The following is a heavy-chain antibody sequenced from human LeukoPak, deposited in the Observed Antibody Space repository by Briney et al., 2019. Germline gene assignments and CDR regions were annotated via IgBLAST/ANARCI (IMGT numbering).Heavy chain of an antibody. D-gene: IGHD2-21*02. CDR3: AKDIYRVVTAILGY. V-gene: IGHV3-9*01. J-gene: IGHJ4*02. CDR1: GFTFVDYA. Sequence: PGGSLRLSCAASGFTFVDYAMHWVRQAPGKGLEWVSGISWNSGSIGYADSVKGRFTISRDNAKNSLYLQMNSLRAEDTALYYCAKDIYRVVTAILGYWGQGTLVSVSS. CDR2: ISWNSGSI.